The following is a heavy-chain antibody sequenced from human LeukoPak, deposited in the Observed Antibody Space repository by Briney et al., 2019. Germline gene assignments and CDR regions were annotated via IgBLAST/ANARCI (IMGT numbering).Heavy chain of an antibody. CDR2: IYHSGST. D-gene: IGHD4-17*01. CDR3: ARAQGLRYAFGI. J-gene: IGHJ3*02. V-gene: IGHV4-30-2*01. CDR1: GGSISSGGYS. Sequence: MPSETLSLTCAVSGGSISSGGYSWSWIRQPPGKGLEWIGYIYHSGSTYYNPSLKSRVTISVDRSKNQFSLKLSSVTAADTAVYYCARAQGLRYAFGIWGQGTMVTVSS.